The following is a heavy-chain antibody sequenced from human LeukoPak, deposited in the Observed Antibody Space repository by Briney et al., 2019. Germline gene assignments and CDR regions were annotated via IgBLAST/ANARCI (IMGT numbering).Heavy chain of an antibody. D-gene: IGHD2-2*02. CDR2: INLNSGDT. J-gene: IGHJ5*02. CDR3: ARGGCSSTSCYRQDWFDP. CDR1: GYSFTGYY. Sequence: ASVKVSCKASGYSFTGYYMHWVRQAPGQGLEWMGWINLNSGDTNYAQKFRGRVNMTGDTSINTAYLDLSGLRSGDTAVYYCARGGCSSTSCYRQDWFDPWGQGTLVTVSS. V-gene: IGHV1-2*02.